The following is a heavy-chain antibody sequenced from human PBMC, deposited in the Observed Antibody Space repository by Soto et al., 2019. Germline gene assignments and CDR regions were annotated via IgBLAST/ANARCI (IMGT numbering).Heavy chain of an antibody. J-gene: IGHJ6*02. CDR3: AGGGVWGVFTRTRDYNGMDV. D-gene: IGHD3-10*01. V-gene: IGHV5-51*01. CDR2: IYPGDSDT. Sequence: GESLKISCKGSGYSFTSYWIGWVRQMPGKGLEWMGIIYPGDSDTRYSPSFQGQVTISADKSISTAYLQWSSLKASDTAMYYCAGGGVWGVFTRTRDYNGMDVWGQGTTVTVSS. CDR1: GYSFTSYW.